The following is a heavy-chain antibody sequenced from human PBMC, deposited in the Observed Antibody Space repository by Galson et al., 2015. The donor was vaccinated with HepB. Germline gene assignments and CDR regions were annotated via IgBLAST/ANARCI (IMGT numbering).Heavy chain of an antibody. CDR3: AKVYEDTNGWYGRRFFDS. CDR1: GFIFSRFA. V-gene: IGHV3-23*01. J-gene: IGHJ4*02. D-gene: IGHD6-19*01. CDR2: ISGSGVSI. Sequence: SLRLSCAASGFIFSRFAMTWVRQAPGKGLEWLSIISGSGVSIEYADSVKGRVTISRDNSKNTVYLHLRSLRVEDTAVYYCAKVYEDTNGWYGRRFFDSWGQGALVTVSS.